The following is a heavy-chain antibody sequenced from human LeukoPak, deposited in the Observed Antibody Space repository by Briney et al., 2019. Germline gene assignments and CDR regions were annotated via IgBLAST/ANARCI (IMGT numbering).Heavy chain of an antibody. J-gene: IGHJ4*02. Sequence: GGSLRLSCAASGFTFSSYGMHWVRQAPGKGLEWVAVIWYNGSNKYYTDSVEGRFTISRDNSKNTLYLQMNSLRAEDTAVYFCARGPLYDYGDYHFDYWGQGTLVTVSS. CDR3: ARGPLYDYGDYHFDY. CDR1: GFTFSSYG. D-gene: IGHD4-17*01. CDR2: IWYNGSNK. V-gene: IGHV3-33*01.